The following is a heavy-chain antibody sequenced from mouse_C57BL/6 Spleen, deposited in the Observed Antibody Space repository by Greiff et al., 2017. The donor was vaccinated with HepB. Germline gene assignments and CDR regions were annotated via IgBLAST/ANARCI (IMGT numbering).Heavy chain of an antibody. CDR1: GYTFTDYY. V-gene: IGHV1-76*01. CDR3: ARNCDGYAMDY. Sequence: VQLQESGAELVRPGASVKLSCKASGYTFTDYYINWVKQRPGQGLEWIARIYPGSGNTYYNEKFKGKATLTAEKSSSTAYMQLSSLTSEESAVYFCARNCDGYAMDYWGQGTSVTVSS. CDR2: IYPGSGNT. J-gene: IGHJ4*01.